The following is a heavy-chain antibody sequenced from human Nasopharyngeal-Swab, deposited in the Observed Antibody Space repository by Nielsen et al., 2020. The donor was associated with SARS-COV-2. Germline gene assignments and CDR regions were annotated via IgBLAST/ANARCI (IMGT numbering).Heavy chain of an antibody. CDR2: INPSGGST. V-gene: IGHV1-46*01. Sequence: WVRQAPGQGLEWMGIINPSGGSTSYAQKFQGRVTMTRDTSTSTVYMELSSLRSEDTAVYYCAREDYYDSSGCPPYYYYGMDVWGQGTTVTVSS. CDR3: AREDYYDSSGCPPYYYYGMDV. J-gene: IGHJ6*02. D-gene: IGHD3-22*01.